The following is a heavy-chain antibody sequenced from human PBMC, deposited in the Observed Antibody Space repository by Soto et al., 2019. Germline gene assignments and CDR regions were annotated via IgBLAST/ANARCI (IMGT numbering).Heavy chain of an antibody. CDR3: ARAMGDWGTYYYYYGMDV. CDR1: GDAMSSNY. J-gene: IGHJ6*01. V-gene: IGHV4-59*01. CDR2: VDYAGAT. Sequence: QVQLQESGPGLVRPSETLSLTCTVSGDAMSSNYWSWIRQPPGKGLEWIGYVDYAGATSYNPSLKSRVTSSVDTATNQFSLKLSSVTAADTAVYYCARAMGDWGTYYYYYGMDVWGQGTTVTVSS. D-gene: IGHD3-16*01.